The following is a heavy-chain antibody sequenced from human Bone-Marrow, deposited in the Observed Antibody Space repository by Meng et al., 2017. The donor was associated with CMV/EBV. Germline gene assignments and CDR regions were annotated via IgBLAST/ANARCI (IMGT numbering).Heavy chain of an antibody. V-gene: IGHV3-74*01. CDR2: VNNEGSST. CDR3: ARGYPNYYHGMDV. CDR1: GFIFSDYW. Sequence: GGSLSLSCAPSGFIFSDYWMHWVRQAPGKGLVWVSYVNNEGSSTNYADYVKGRLTISRDHARITVYLQMNSLRAEDTAVYYCARGYPNYYHGMDVWGQGTTVTVSS. D-gene: IGHD2-2*02. J-gene: IGHJ6*02.